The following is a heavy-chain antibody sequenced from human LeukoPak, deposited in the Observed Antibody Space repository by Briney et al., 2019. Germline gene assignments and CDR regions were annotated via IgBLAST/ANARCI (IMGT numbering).Heavy chain of an antibody. CDR3: ARDGPDIVVVPAAILPLDY. D-gene: IGHD2-2*02. CDR2: IYHSGST. J-gene: IGHJ4*02. Sequence: SETLSLTCTVSGYSISSGYYWGWIRQPPGKGLEWIGSIYHSGSTYYNPSFKSRVTISVDTSKNQFSLKLSSVTAADTAVYYCARDGPDIVVVPAAILPLDYWGQGSLVTVSS. CDR1: GYSISSGYY. V-gene: IGHV4-38-2*02.